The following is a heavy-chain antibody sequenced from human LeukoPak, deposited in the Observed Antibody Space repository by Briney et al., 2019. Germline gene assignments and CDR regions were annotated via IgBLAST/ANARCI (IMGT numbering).Heavy chain of an antibody. D-gene: IGHD3-22*01. CDR3: ARGPHERSGYPDD. V-gene: IGHV1-69*05. CDR1: GGTFSSYA. J-gene: IGHJ4*02. CDR2: IIPIFGTA. Sequence: SVKVSCKASGGTFSSYAISWVRQAPGQGLEWMGGIIPIFGTANYAQKFQGRVTITTDESTSTAYMELSSLRSEDTAVYYCARGPHERSGYPDDWGQGTLVTVSS.